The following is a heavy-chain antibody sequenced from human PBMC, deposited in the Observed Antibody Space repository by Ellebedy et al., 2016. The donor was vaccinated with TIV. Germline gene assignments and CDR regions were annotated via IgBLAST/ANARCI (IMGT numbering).Heavy chain of an antibody. CDR3: ARYRPPDGSGSYYNDY. Sequence: MPSETLSLTCTVSGGSISSYYWSWIRQPPGKGLEWIGYIYYSGSTNYNPSLKSRVTISVDTSKNQFSLKLSSVTAADTAVYYCARYRPPDGSGSYYNDYWGQGTLVTVSS. D-gene: IGHD3-10*01. J-gene: IGHJ4*02. CDR2: IYYSGST. CDR1: GGSISSYY. V-gene: IGHV4-59*01.